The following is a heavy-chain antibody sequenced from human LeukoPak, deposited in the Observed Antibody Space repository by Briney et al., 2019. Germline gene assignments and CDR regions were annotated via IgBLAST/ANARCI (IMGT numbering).Heavy chain of an antibody. V-gene: IGHV3-23*01. D-gene: IGHD6-19*01. CDR2: ISSSDDYT. CDR1: GFTFSSYA. Sequence: PGGSLRLSCAASGFTFSSYAMSWVRQAPGKGLEWVSTISSSDDYTYYADSVKGRFTISRDNSKNTVYLQMNSLRAEDTAVYYCAKTTTGYSSGRFPGWPVDYWGQGTLVTVSS. J-gene: IGHJ4*02. CDR3: AKTTTGYSSGRFPGWPVDY.